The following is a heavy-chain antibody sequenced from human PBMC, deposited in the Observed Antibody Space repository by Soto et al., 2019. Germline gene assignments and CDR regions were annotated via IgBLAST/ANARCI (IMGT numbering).Heavy chain of an antibody. V-gene: IGHV3-33*01. CDR1: GFTFETYG. CDR3: ARDALRTATSLWFDP. J-gene: IGHJ5*02. D-gene: IGHD1-1*01. CDR2: IWYDGRK. Sequence: QLRLVESGGGVVQPGSSPTLSCLASGFTFETYGMHWVRQAPGKGLEWVAVIWYDGRKYYADSVKGRFTISRDNSKNTLSLQMNNLRVDDSAVYFCARDALRTATSLWFDPWGQGALVTVSS.